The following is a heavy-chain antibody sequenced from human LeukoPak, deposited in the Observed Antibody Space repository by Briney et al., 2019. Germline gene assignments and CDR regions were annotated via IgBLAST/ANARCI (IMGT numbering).Heavy chain of an antibody. J-gene: IGHJ6*02. CDR3: ARVAAAGTGYYGMDV. CDR1: GYTFTSYA. Sequence: ASVKVSCKASGYTFTSYAMNWVRQAPGQGLEWMGWINTNTGNPTYAQGFTGQFVFSLDTSVSTAYLQISSLKAEDTAVYYCARVAAAGTGYYGMDVWGQGTTVTVSS. V-gene: IGHV7-4-1*02. D-gene: IGHD6-13*01. CDR2: INTNTGNP.